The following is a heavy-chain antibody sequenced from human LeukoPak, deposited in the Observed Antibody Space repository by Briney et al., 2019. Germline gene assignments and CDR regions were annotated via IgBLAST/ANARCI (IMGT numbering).Heavy chain of an antibody. D-gene: IGHD3-22*01. J-gene: IGHJ6*03. CDR3: ARGQVVVPYLYYMDV. Sequence: GGSLRLSCAASGFTFSSYSMNWVRQAPGKGLEWVSSISSSSSYIYYADSVKGRFTISRDNAKNSLYLQMNSLRAEDTAVYYCARGQVVVPYLYYMDVWGKGTTVTVSS. CDR1: GFTFSSYS. V-gene: IGHV3-21*01. CDR2: ISSSSSYI.